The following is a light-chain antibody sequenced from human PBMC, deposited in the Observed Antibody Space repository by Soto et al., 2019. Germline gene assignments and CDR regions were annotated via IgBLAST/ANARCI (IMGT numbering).Light chain of an antibody. CDR1: QSVGSDY. CDR2: GIF. J-gene: IGKJ1*01. CDR3: QQFGSSPRT. Sequence: EIVLTQSPDTLSLSPGERASLSCRASQSVGSDYVAWYQHRPGQPPRLLFSGIFRRASGVPDRFSGSGSGTDFSLTISRLEPEDSEVYVFQQFGSSPRTVGQGTKVDSK. V-gene: IGKV3-20*01.